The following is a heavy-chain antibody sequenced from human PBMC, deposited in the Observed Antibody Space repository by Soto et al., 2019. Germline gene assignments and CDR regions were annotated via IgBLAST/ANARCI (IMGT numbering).Heavy chain of an antibody. CDR1: GYTLTELS. D-gene: IGHD3-3*01. V-gene: IGHV1-24*01. J-gene: IGHJ6*02. CDR2: FDPEDGET. CDR3: ATTIFGVVHYYYYGMDV. Sequence: ASVKVSCKVSGYTLTELSMHWVRQAPGKGLEWMGGFDPEDGETIYAQKFQGRVTMTEDTSTDTAYMELSSLRSEDTAVYYCATTIFGVVHYYYYGMDVWGQGTTVTVSS.